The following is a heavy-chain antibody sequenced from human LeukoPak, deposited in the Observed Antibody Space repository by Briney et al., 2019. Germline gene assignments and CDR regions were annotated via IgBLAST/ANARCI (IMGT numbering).Heavy chain of an antibody. D-gene: IGHD3-16*01. Sequence: ASVKVSCKASGYTFTSYYMHWVRQAPGQGLGWMGVIIPSDGSTRYAQKFQGRVTMTRDTSTSTVYMELSSLRSEDTAVYYCTSRLSAWGQGTLVTVSS. CDR2: IIPSDGST. CDR3: TSRLSA. CDR1: GYTFTSYY. V-gene: IGHV1-46*01. J-gene: IGHJ4*02.